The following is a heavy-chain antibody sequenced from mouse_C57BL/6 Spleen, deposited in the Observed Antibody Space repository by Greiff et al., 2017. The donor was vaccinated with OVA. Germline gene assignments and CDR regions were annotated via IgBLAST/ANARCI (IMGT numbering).Heavy chain of an antibody. CDR2: IDPSDSYT. D-gene: IGHD1-1*01. J-gene: IGHJ4*01. V-gene: IGHV1-69*01. Sequence: QVQLQQPGAELVMPGASVKLSCKASGYTFTSYWMHWVKQRPGQGLEWIGEIDPSDSYTNYNQKFKGKSTLTVDKSSSTAYMQLSSLTSEDSAVYYCARGITTADYYAMDYWGQGTSVTVSS. CDR3: ARGITTADYYAMDY. CDR1: GYTFTSYW.